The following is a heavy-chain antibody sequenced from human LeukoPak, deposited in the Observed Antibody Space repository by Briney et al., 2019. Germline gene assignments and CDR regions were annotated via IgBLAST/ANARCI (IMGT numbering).Heavy chain of an antibody. J-gene: IGHJ4*02. Sequence: GASVKVSCKASGYTSTTYAVNWVRQAPGRGLEWMGWIITNTGDAMYAQGFTGRFVFSFDTSVSTAYLQIRSLKPEDTAVYYCVRQNCAENTCRYRTYFDYWGQGTQVTVSS. V-gene: IGHV7-4-1*02. CDR1: GYTSTTYA. D-gene: IGHD2-8*02. CDR3: VRQNCAENTCRYRTYFDY. CDR2: IITNTGDA.